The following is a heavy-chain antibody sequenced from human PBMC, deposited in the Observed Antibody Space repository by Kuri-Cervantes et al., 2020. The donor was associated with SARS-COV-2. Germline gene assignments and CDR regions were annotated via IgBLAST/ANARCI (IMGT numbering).Heavy chain of an antibody. V-gene: IGHV1-18*01. CDR3: AKNWGASGWYPFDC. D-gene: IGHD6-19*01. J-gene: IGHJ4*02. CDR1: GYTFTSYG. Sequence: ASVKVSCKASGYTFTSYGISWVRQAPGQGLEWMGWISTYSGNTNYAQRLQGRVTMTTGTSTSTAYMGLRSLRSDDTAVFYRAKNWGASGWYPFDCWGQGTLVTVSS. CDR2: ISTYSGNT.